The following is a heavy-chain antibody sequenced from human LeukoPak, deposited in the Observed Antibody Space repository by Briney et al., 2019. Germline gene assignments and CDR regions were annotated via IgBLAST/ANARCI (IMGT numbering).Heavy chain of an antibody. Sequence: SETLSLTCAIYGGSFSDSYWRWIRQPPGKGLEWIGEINHSGSTNYNASLKSRVTISGDTSKNQFSLNLRSVTAADTAVYYCSRVVQYEGHWFDPWGQGTLVTVSS. J-gene: IGHJ5*02. V-gene: IGHV4-34*01. CDR2: INHSGST. CDR1: GGSFSDSY. CDR3: SRVVQYEGHWFDP. D-gene: IGHD3-16*02.